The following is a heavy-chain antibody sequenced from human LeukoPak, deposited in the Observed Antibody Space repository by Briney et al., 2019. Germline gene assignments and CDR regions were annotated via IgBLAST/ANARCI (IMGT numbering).Heavy chain of an antibody. Sequence: ASVKVSCKASGYTFTGYYIHWVRQAPGQGLEWMGWINPNSGGTNYAQKFQGRVTMTRDTSISTVYMEVSRLTSDDTAVYYCARVSGLYRAFDIWGQGTMVTVSS. CDR1: GYTFTGYY. D-gene: IGHD2/OR15-2a*01. CDR2: INPNSGGT. V-gene: IGHV1-2*02. CDR3: ARVSGLYRAFDI. J-gene: IGHJ3*02.